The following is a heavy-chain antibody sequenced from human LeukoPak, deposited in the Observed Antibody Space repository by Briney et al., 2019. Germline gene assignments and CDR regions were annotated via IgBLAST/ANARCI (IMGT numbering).Heavy chain of an antibody. CDR3: ARDLGNSPPNGVDY. V-gene: IGHV3-48*04. D-gene: IGHD4-23*01. CDR2: ISSSSSTI. Sequence: GGSLRLSCAASGFTFSSYSMNWVRQAPGKGLEWVSYISSSSSTIYYADSVKGRFTISRDNAKNSLYLQMNSLRAEDTAVYYCARDLGNSPPNGVDYWGQGTLVTVSS. J-gene: IGHJ4*02. CDR1: GFTFSSYS.